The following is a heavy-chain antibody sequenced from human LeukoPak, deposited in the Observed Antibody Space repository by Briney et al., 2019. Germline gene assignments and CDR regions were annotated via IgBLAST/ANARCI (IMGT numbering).Heavy chain of an antibody. Sequence: PSETLSLTCTVPGVSISRDYWSWIRQPPGKGLEWIGYIYYTGSTNYNPSLKSRVTISVDTSKNQFSLKLSSVTAADTAVYYCARGGIPDYWGQGILVTVSS. V-gene: IGHV4-59*01. CDR3: ARGGIPDY. CDR2: IYYTGST. D-gene: IGHD2-21*01. J-gene: IGHJ4*02. CDR1: GVSISRDY.